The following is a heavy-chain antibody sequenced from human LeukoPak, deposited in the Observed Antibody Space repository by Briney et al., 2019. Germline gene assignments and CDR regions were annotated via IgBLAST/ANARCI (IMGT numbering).Heavy chain of an antibody. V-gene: IGHV4-4*09. Sequence: SETLSLTCAVYGGSFSGYYWSWIRQPPGKGLEWIGYIYTSGSTNYNPSLKSRVTISVDTSKDQFSLKLSSVTAADTAVYYCARHVSVQTYYYMDVWGKGTTVTVSS. D-gene: IGHD2-8*01. CDR3: ARHVSVQTYYYMDV. J-gene: IGHJ6*03. CDR2: IYTSGST. CDR1: GGSFSGYY.